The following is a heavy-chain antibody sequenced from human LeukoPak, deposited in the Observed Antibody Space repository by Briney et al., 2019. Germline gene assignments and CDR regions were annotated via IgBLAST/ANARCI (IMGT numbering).Heavy chain of an antibody. CDR3: ARATRVTVTTSIDY. D-gene: IGHD4-17*01. CDR2: INHSGST. Sequence: SETLSLTCAVYGGSFSGYYWSWIRQPPGKGLEWIGEINHSGSTNYNPSLKSRVTISVDTSKNQFSLKLSSVTAADTAVYYCARATRVTVTTSIDYWGQGTLVTVPS. V-gene: IGHV4-34*01. J-gene: IGHJ4*02. CDR1: GGSFSGYY.